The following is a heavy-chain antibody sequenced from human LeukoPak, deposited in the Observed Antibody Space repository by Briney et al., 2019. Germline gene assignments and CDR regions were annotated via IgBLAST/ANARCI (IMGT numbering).Heavy chain of an antibody. V-gene: IGHV1-2*02. J-gene: IGHJ4*02. CDR3: ARDSSSWYARFDY. CDR1: GYTFTGYY. D-gene: IGHD6-13*01. CDR2: INPNSGGT. Sequence: GRSLRLSCAASGYTFTGYYMHWVRQAPGQGLEWMGWINPNSGGTNYAQKFQGRVTMTRDTSISTAYMELSRLRSDDTAVYYCARDSSSWYARFDYWGQGTLVTVSS.